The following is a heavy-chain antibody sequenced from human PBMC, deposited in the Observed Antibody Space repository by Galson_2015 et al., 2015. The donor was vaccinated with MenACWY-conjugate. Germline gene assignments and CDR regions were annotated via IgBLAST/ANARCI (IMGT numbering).Heavy chain of an antibody. V-gene: IGHV3-23*01. J-gene: IGHJ4*02. CDR3: AKGSGSGAVCCAFDY. D-gene: IGHD2-21*02. CDR1: GFTFSSYV. CDR2: TSGSGSDT. Sequence: SLRLSCAASGFTFSSYVMSWVRQAPGKGLEWVSKTSGSGSDTYYADSVKGRFTISRDNSKTTLYLLMNSLRAEDTAIYYCAKGSGSGAVCCAFDYWGQGILVTVSS.